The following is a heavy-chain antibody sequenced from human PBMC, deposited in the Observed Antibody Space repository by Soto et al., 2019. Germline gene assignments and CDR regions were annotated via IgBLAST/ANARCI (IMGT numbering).Heavy chain of an antibody. V-gene: IGHV1-3*01. Sequence: GASVKVSCKASGYTFTSYAIHWVRQAPGQRLEWMGWVNAGNGNTKYSQKLQGRVTITRDTSASTAYMELSSLRSEDTAVYYCARSSSGYPYYYYYGMDVWGQGTTVTVSS. J-gene: IGHJ6*02. CDR3: ARSSSGYPYYYYYGMDV. D-gene: IGHD3-22*01. CDR1: GYTFTSYA. CDR2: VNAGNGNT.